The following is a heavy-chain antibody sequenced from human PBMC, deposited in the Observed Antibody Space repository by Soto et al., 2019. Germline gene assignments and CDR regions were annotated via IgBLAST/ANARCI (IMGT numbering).Heavy chain of an antibody. Sequence: SSETLSLTCTVSGGPFSSGGYYWSWIRQEPGKGLEWIGYIYQNGDTSYNPSLKSRVTISADTSKTQFSLKLRSVTAADTAVYYCARGDSTVSSVFDYWGQGMLVTVSS. J-gene: IGHJ4*02. D-gene: IGHD4-17*01. CDR1: GGPFSSGGYY. CDR2: IYQNGDT. CDR3: ARGDSTVSSVFDY. V-gene: IGHV4-31*03.